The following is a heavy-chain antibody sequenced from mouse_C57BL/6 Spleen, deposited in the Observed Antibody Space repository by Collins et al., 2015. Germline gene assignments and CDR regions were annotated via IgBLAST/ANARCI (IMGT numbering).Heavy chain of an antibody. V-gene: IGHV4-1*02. CDR3: ARPWDAWFAY. Sequence: EVKLLESGGGLVQPGGSLKLSRAASGFDFSRYWMSWVRQAPGKGLEWIGEINPDSSTINYTPSLKDKFIISRDNAKNTLYLQMSKVRSEDTALYYCARPWDAWFAYWGQGTLVTVSA. J-gene: IGHJ3*01. D-gene: IGHD4-1*01. CDR2: INPDSSTI. CDR1: GFDFSRYW.